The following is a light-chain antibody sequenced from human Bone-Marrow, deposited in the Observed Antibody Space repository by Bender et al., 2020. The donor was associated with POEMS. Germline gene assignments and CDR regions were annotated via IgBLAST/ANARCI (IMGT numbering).Light chain of an antibody. CDR2: EVS. Sequence: QSALTQPPSVSGSPGQSVTISCTGTSSDVGRYDRVSWYQQPPGTAPKLIISEVSKRPSGVPDRFSGSKSGNTASLAISGLRSEDEADYYCAAWDDSLSGPWVFGGGTKLTVL. J-gene: IGLJ3*02. CDR1: SSDVGRYDR. V-gene: IGLV2-18*01. CDR3: AAWDDSLSGPWV.